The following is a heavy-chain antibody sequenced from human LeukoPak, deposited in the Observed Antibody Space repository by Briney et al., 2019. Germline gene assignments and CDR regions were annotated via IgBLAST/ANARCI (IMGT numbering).Heavy chain of an antibody. J-gene: IGHJ4*02. D-gene: IGHD2-21*02. Sequence: PGGSLRLSCAASGFTFSSYEMNWVRQAPGKGLEWVSYISSSGSTIYYADSVKGRFTISRDNAKNSLYLQMSSLRAEDTAVYYCARLEPFCGGDCHIDYWGQGTLVTVSS. CDR3: ARLEPFCGGDCHIDY. CDR2: ISSSGSTI. V-gene: IGHV3-48*03. CDR1: GFTFSSYE.